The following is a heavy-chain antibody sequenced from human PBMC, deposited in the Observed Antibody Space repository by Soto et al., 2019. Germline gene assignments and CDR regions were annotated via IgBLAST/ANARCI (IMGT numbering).Heavy chain of an antibody. CDR3: AKEHVAAAGVYYFDC. Sequence: SETLSLTCNVSGGSISNYYWSWIRQPPGKGLEWIGYIYYSGSTNYNPSLKSRVTISADTSKNQFSLKLRSVTAADTAVYYCAKEHVAAAGVYYFDCWGQGTLVTVSS. CDR1: GGSISNYY. J-gene: IGHJ4*02. D-gene: IGHD6-13*01. CDR2: IYYSGST. V-gene: IGHV4-59*01.